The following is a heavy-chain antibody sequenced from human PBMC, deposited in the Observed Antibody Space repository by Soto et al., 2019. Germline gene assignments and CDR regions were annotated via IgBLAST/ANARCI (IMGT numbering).Heavy chain of an antibody. J-gene: IGHJ3*02. D-gene: IGHD3-3*01. CDR1: GFTFSSYS. Sequence: GESLKISCAASGFTFSSYSMTWVRQAPGKGLEWVSSISSSSNSIYYADSVKGRFTISRDNAKNSLYLQMNSLRAEDTAVYYCARIFPTFDIWGQGTMVTVSS. CDR2: ISSSSNSI. V-gene: IGHV3-21*01. CDR3: ARIFPTFDI.